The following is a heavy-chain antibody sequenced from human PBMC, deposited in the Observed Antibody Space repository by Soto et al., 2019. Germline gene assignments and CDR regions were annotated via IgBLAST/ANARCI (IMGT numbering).Heavy chain of an antibody. CDR1: GGTFSNYA. J-gene: IGHJ6*02. Sequence: ASVKVSCKASGGTFSNYAITWVRQAPGQGLEWVARIIPIFGTTNVAQKFQGRVTITADESTTTAYMELSGLRSEDTAVYYCARAALSHYYYGMDVWGQGTTVTVSS. CDR3: ARAALSHYYYGMDV. D-gene: IGHD3-9*01. V-gene: IGHV1-69*13. CDR2: IIPIFGTT.